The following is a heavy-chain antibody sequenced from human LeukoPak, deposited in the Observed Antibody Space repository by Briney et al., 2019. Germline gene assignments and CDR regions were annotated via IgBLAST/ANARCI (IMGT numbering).Heavy chain of an antibody. J-gene: IGHJ6*03. D-gene: IGHD3-3*01. Sequence: SETLSLTCAVYGGSFSGYYWSWIRQPPGKGLEWIGEINHSGSTNYNPSLKSRVTISVDTSKNQFSLKPSSVTAADTAVYYCARGRITIFGVVIIHPRGSYMDVWGKGTTVTVSS. CDR2: INHSGST. V-gene: IGHV4-34*01. CDR1: GGSFSGYY. CDR3: ARGRITIFGVVIIHPRGSYMDV.